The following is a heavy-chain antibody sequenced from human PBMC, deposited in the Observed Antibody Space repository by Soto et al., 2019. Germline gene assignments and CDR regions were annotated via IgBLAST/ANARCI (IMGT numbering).Heavy chain of an antibody. CDR2: ISYDGSNK. D-gene: IGHD1-7*01. J-gene: IGHJ6*02. CDR3: AKDRRTGTTGHYYYYGMDV. V-gene: IGHV3-30*18. CDR1: GFTFSSYG. Sequence: GGSLRLSCAASGFTFSSYGMHWVRQAPGKGLEWVAVISYDGSNKYYADSVKRRFTISRDNSKNTLYLQMNSLRAEDTAVYYCAKDRRTGTTGHYYYYGMDVWGQGTTVTVSS.